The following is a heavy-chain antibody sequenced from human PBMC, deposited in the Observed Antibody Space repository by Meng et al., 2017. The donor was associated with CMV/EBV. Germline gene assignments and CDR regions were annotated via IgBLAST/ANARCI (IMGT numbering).Heavy chain of an antibody. CDR3: ARVPPGWWLIDDDY. J-gene: IGHJ4*02. D-gene: IGHD6-19*01. CDR2: ISAYNGNT. Sequence: ASVKVSCKASGYTFTSYGISWVRQAPGQGLEWMGWISAYNGNTNYAQKLQGRVTMTTDTSTSTAYMELRSLRSDDTAVYSCARVPPGWWLIDDDYWGQGTLVTVSS. CDR1: GYTFTSYG. V-gene: IGHV1-18*01.